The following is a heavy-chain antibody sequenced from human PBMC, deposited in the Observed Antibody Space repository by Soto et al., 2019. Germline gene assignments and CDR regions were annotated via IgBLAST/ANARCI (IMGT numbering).Heavy chain of an antibody. J-gene: IGHJ4*02. CDR3: AKDDY. CDR2: ISWNSGSI. Sequence: PGGSLRLSCAASGFTFDDCAMHWVRQAPGKGLEWVSGISWNSGSIGYADSVKGRFTISRDNAKNSLFLQLNSLRAEDTALYYCAKDDYGGQGTLVTVSS. V-gene: IGHV3-9*01. CDR1: GFTFDDCA.